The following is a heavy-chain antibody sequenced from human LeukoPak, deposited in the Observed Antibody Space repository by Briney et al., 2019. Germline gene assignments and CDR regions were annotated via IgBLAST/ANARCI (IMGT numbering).Heavy chain of an antibody. Sequence: PSETLSLTCAVYGGSFSGYYWSWIRQPPGKGXEWIGEINHSGSTNYNPSLKSRVTISVDTSKNQFSLKLSSVTAADTAVYYCARRSGSGSYPYYYGMDVWGQGTTVTVSS. V-gene: IGHV4-34*01. CDR2: INHSGST. D-gene: IGHD3-10*01. J-gene: IGHJ6*02. CDR1: GGSFSGYY. CDR3: ARRSGSGSYPYYYGMDV.